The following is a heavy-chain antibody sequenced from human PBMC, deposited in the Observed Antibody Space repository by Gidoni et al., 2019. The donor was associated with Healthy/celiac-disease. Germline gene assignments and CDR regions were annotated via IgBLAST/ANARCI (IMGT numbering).Heavy chain of an antibody. Sequence: QVQLVQSGAEVKKPGSSVKVSCKASGGTFSSYTISWVRQAPGQGLEWMGRIIPILGIANYAQKFQGRVTITADKSTSTVYMELSSLRSEDTAVYYCARDKTGYSGSPGLDYWGQGTLVTVSS. CDR3: ARDKTGYSGSPGLDY. D-gene: IGHD1-26*01. CDR1: GGTFSSYT. J-gene: IGHJ4*02. CDR2: IIPILGIA. V-gene: IGHV1-69*08.